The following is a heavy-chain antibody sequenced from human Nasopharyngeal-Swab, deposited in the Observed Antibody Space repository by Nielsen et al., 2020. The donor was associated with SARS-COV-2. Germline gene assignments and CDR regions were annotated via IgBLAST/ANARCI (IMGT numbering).Heavy chain of an antibody. D-gene: IGHD3-10*01. CDR2: ISSSGSTI. J-gene: IGHJ4*02. V-gene: IGHV3-48*03. Sequence: WIRQPPGKGLEWVSYISSSGSTIYYADSVKGRFTISRDNAENSLYLQMNSLRAEDTAVYYCARDRGGLLWFGELPTYFDYWGQGTLVTVSS. CDR3: ARDRGGLLWFGELPTYFDY.